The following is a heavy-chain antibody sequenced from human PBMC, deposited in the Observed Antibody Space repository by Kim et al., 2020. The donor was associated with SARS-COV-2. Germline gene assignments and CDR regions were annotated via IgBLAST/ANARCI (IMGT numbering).Heavy chain of an antibody. Sequence: GGSLRLSCSASGFTFSSYAMHWVRQAPGKGLEYVSAISSNGGSTYYADSVKGRFTISRDNSKNTLYLQMSSLRAEDTAVYYCVKGIYYGAGSYYDDAFEIWGQGTMVTVSS. CDR3: VKGIYYGAGSYYDDAFEI. J-gene: IGHJ3*02. CDR2: ISSNGGST. CDR1: GFTFSSYA. D-gene: IGHD3-10*01. V-gene: IGHV3-64D*06.